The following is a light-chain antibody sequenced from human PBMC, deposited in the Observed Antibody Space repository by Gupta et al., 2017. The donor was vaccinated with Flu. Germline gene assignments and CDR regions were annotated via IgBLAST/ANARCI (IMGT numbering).Light chain of an antibody. Sequence: QSALPQPPSASGSPGPAVTISCTGTSSDVGGYNYVSWYQQHPDQPTKLMIYEISKRPPGVPDCFSGSKAGNTASRTVSGLQAEDEADYYCSSYAGSNNFVFGGGTKLTVL. CDR2: EIS. CDR3: SSYAGSNNFV. CDR1: SSDVGGYNY. V-gene: IGLV2-8*01. J-gene: IGLJ3*02.